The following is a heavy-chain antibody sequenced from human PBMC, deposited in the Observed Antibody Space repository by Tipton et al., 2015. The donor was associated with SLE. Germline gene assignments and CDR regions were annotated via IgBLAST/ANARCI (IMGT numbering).Heavy chain of an antibody. Sequence: LSLTCAVYGGSFSGYYWSWVRQAPGKGLEWVSVIYSGGSTYYADSVKGRFTISRHNSKNTLYLQMNSLRAEDTAVYYCAKSGDYYDSSGYFDYWGQGTLVTVSS. CDR3: AKSGDYYDSSGYFDY. J-gene: IGHJ4*02. V-gene: IGHV3-53*04. CDR1: GGSFSGYY. CDR2: IYSGGST. D-gene: IGHD3-22*01.